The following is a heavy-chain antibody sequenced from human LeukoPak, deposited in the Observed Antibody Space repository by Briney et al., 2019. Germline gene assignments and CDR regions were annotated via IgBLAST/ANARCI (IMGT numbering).Heavy chain of an antibody. J-gene: IGHJ5*02. V-gene: IGHV3-73*01. CDR3: TKDSRALGFNYFDP. CDR2: MRSRSNNYAT. D-gene: IGHD2-15*01. CDR1: GFTFSGFG. Sequence: GGSLRLSCAVSGFTFSGFGIHWVRQASGKGLEWVGRMRSRSNNYATAYAASVRGRFTISRDNSKNILFLQMNSLRAEDTAFYFCTKDSRALGFNYFDPWGQGTLVTVSS.